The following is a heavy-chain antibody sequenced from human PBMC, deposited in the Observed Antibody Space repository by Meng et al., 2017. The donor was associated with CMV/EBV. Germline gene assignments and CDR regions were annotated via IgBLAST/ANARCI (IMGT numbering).Heavy chain of an antibody. CDR2: ISYDGSNK. J-gene: IGHJ4*02. D-gene: IGHD5-24*01. Sequence: GESLKISCAASGFTFSSYAMHWVRQAPGKGLEWVAVISYDGSNKYYADSVKGRFTISRDNSKNTLYLQMYSLRAEDTAVYYCARVARGDGYNAFDYWGQGTLVTVSS. CDR3: ARVARGDGYNAFDY. CDR1: GFTFSSYA. V-gene: IGHV3-30*04.